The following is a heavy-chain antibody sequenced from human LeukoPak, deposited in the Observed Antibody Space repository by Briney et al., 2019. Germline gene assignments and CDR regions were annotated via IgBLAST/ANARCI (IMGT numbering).Heavy chain of an antibody. D-gene: IGHD6-13*01. CDR1: GGSISSSSYY. CDR3: ASSGYSSRCYYYYMDV. Sequence: PSETLSLTCTVSGGSISSSSYYWGWIRQPPGKGLEWIGSIYYSGSTYYNPSLKSRVTISVDTSKNQFSLKLSSVTAADTAVYYCASSGYSSRCYYYYMDVWGKGTTVTVSS. V-gene: IGHV4-39*01. J-gene: IGHJ6*03. CDR2: IYYSGST.